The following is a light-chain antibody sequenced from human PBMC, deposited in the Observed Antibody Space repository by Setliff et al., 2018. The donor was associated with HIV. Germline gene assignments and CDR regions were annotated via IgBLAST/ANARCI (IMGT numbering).Light chain of an antibody. J-gene: IGLJ3*02. Sequence: QSVLTQPPSVSAAPGQKVTISCSGSSSNIGNNYVSWYQQLPGTAPKLLIYDNNKRPSGIPDRFSGSKSGTSATLGITGLQTGDEADYYCGTWDSSLSGWGFGGGTK. CDR2: DNN. CDR1: SSNIGNNY. CDR3: GTWDSSLSGWG. V-gene: IGLV1-51*01.